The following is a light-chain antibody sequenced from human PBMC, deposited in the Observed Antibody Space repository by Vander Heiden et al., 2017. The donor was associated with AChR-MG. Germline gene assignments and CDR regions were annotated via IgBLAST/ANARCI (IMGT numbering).Light chain of an antibody. CDR1: SGSIASND. J-gene: IGLJ2*01. CDR2: EDN. Sequence: NFMLTQPHSVSESPWKTVTISCTSSSGSIASNDVQWYQQRPGSAPTTVIYEDNKRPSGVPDRFSGSIDSSSNSASLTISGLKNEDDDDYYCQSYDSSDQGVFGGGTKLTVL. CDR3: QSYDSSDQGV. V-gene: IGLV6-57*02.